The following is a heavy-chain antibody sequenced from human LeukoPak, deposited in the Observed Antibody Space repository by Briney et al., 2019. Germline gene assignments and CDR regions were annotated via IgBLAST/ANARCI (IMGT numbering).Heavy chain of an antibody. D-gene: IGHD4-23*01. V-gene: IGHV1-69*06. Sequence: SVKVSCKASGGTFSSYAISWVRRAPGQGLEWMGGIIPIFGTANYAQKFQGRVTITADKSTSTAYMELSSLRSEDTAVYYCARHAEGGNGINWFDPWGQGTLVTVSS. CDR2: IIPIFGTA. CDR1: GGTFSSYA. CDR3: ARHAEGGNGINWFDP. J-gene: IGHJ5*02.